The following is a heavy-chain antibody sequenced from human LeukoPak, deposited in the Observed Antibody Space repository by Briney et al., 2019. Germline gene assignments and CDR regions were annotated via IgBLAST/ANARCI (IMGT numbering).Heavy chain of an antibody. CDR3: ARGARGANYYYYYGMDV. CDR2: IIPIFGTA. V-gene: IGHV1-69*01. Sequence: SVKVSCKASGGTFSSYAISWVRQAPGQGLEWMGGIIPIFGTANYAQKFQGRVTITADESTSTAYMELSSLRSEDTAVYYCARGARGANYYYYYGMDVWGQGTTVTVSS. D-gene: IGHD4/OR15-4a*01. J-gene: IGHJ6*02. CDR1: GGTFSSYA.